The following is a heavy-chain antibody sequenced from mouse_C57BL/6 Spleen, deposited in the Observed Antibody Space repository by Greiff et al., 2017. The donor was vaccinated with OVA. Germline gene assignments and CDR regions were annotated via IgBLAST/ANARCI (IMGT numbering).Heavy chain of an antibody. J-gene: IGHJ4*01. V-gene: IGHV1-55*01. CDR1: GYTFTSYW. Sequence: QVQLKQPGAELVKPGASVKMSCKASGYTFTSYWITWVKQRPGQGLEWIGDIYPGSGSTNYNEKFKSKATLTVDTSSSTAYMQLSSLTSEDSAVYYCARKTAQATSYAMDYWGQGTSVTVSS. D-gene: IGHD3-2*02. CDR2: IYPGSGST. CDR3: ARKTAQATSYAMDY.